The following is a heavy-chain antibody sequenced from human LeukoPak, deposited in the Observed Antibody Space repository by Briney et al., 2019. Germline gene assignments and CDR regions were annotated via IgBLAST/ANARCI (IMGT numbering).Heavy chain of an antibody. D-gene: IGHD3-22*01. J-gene: IGHJ4*02. CDR3: ARYYFDSSGRYFDY. CDR1: GFTLTTYS. CDR2: IGYSGRDT. Sequence: GGSLRLSCAVSGFTLTTYSMNWLRQAPGKGPEWVSYIGYSGRDTYYADSVKGRFTISRDNFKDTLHLQMHSLSAADTAVYFCARYYFDSSGRYFDYCGQGTLVTVSS. V-gene: IGHV3-23*01.